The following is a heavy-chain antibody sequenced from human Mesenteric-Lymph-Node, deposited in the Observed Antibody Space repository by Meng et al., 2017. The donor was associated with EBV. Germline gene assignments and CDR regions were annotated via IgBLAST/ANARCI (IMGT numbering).Heavy chain of an antibody. CDR2: TYYRSKWYN. J-gene: IGHJ2*01. CDR3: ARGATSVFDI. CDR1: GDSVSSSSAA. V-gene: IGHV6-1*01. Sequence: QVQLQQSGPGLVKPSPPRSLTCVISGDSVSSSSAAWTWIRQSPSRGLEWLGRTYYRSKWYNDYAVFVKSRITINPDTSKNQFSLQLNSVTPEDMAVYYCARGATSVFDIWGRGTLVTVSS.